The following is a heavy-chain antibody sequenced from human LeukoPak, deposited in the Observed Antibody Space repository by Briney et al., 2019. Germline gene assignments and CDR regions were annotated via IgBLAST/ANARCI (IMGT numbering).Heavy chain of an antibody. CDR3: ARDKDSSSWYGY. J-gene: IGHJ4*02. D-gene: IGHD6-13*01. V-gene: IGHV3-66*01. CDR1: GFTVSSNY. CDR2: IYSGGST. Sequence: GGSLRLSCAASGFTVSSNYMSWVRQAPGKGMEWVSVIYSGGSTYYADSVKGRFTISRDNSENTLYLQMNSLRAEDTAVYYCARDKDSSSWYGYWGQGTLVIVSS.